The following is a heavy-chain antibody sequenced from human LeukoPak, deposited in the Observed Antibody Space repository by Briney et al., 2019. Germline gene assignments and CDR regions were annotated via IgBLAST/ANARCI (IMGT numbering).Heavy chain of an antibody. J-gene: IGHJ4*02. CDR3: AQDPNSGSPSGY. Sequence: PGGSLRLSCAASGFTFSNYGMHWVRQAPGKGLEWVALISYDGNNKYYADAVKGRFTISRDNSKNTLYLQMSSLRPEDTAVYYYAQDPNSGSPSGYWGQGTLVTVSS. D-gene: IGHD1-26*01. CDR1: GFTFSNYG. CDR2: ISYDGNNK. V-gene: IGHV3-30*18.